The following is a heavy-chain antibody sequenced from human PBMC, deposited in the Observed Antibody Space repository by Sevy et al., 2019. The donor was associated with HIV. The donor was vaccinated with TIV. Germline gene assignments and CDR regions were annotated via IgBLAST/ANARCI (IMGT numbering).Heavy chain of an antibody. Sequence: GGSLRLSCAAFGFTFSNYGMTWVRQAPGKGLEWVSSVSGSGRKRYNADSVKGRFTISRDNSKNTLYLQMNSLRAEDTAVYYCARRGNYYGDAFDFWGQGTVVTVSS. CDR3: ARRGNYYGDAFDF. J-gene: IGHJ3*01. V-gene: IGHV3-23*01. D-gene: IGHD3-10*01. CDR2: VSGSGRKR. CDR1: GFTFSNYG.